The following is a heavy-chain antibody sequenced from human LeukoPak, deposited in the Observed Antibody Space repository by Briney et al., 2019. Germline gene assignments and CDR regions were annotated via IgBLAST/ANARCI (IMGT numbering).Heavy chain of an antibody. V-gene: IGHV1-69*05. CDR3: ARAGYSSGWYGGTAGQ. J-gene: IGHJ4*02. CDR1: GGTFSSYA. D-gene: IGHD6-19*01. CDR2: IIPIFGTA. Sequence: ASVKVSCKASGGTFSSYAISWVRQAPGQGLEWMGGIIPIFGTANYAQKFQGRVTITTDESTSTAYMELSSLRSEDTAVYYCARAGYSSGWYGGTAGQWGQGTLVTVSS.